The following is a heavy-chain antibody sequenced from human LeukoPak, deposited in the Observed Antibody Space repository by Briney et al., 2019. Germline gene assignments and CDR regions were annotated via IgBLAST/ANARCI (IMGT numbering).Heavy chain of an antibody. Sequence: SETLSLTCTVSGGSISSDYWSWIRQPPGKGLEWIGYIFYSGSTNYNPSLRSRVTISLDTSKNQFSLKLSSVTAADTAVYYCARLTMFRGVIYGTDWHSDLWGRGTLVTVSS. CDR2: IFYSGST. CDR3: ARLTMFRGVIYGTDWHSDL. J-gene: IGHJ2*01. CDR1: GGSISSDY. V-gene: IGHV4-59*12. D-gene: IGHD3-10*01.